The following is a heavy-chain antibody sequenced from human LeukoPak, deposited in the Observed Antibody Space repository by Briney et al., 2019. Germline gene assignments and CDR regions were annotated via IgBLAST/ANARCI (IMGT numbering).Heavy chain of an antibody. V-gene: IGHV1-46*01. D-gene: IGHD6-6*01. CDR1: GYTFTSYY. CDR2: INPSGGST. Sequence: WASVNVSCKASGYTFTSYYMHWVRQAPGQGLEWMGIINPSGGSTSYAQKFQGRVTMTRDTSTSTVYMELSSLRSEDTAVYYCARDGVGAARFGDLSYWGQGTLVTVSS. CDR3: ARDGVGAARFGDLSY. J-gene: IGHJ4*02.